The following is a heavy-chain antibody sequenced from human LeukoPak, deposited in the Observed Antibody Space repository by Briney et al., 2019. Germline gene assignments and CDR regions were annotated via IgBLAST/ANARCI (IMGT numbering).Heavy chain of an antibody. V-gene: IGHV3-30*04. CDR1: GFTFSSYA. D-gene: IGHD5-18*01. CDR2: ISYDGSNK. CDR3: ARDRLAEIRGYSYGYYYYYGMDV. Sequence: GGSLRLSCAASGFTFSSYAMHWVRQAPGKGLEWVAVISYDGSNKYYADSVKGRFTISRDSSKNTLYLQMNSLRAEDTAVYYCARDRLAEIRGYSYGYYYYYGMDVWGQGTTVTVSS. J-gene: IGHJ6*02.